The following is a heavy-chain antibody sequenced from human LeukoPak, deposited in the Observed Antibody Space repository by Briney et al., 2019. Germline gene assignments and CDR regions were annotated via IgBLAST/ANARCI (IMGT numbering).Heavy chain of an antibody. CDR1: GGSFSGYY. D-gene: IGHD3-9*01. CDR3: ARRYFDSYYYMDV. V-gene: IGHV4-34*01. J-gene: IGHJ6*03. CDR2: INHSGST. Sequence: SETLSLTCAVYGGSFSGYYWSWIRQPPGKGLEWIGEINHSGSTNYNPSLKSRVTISVDMSKNQFSLRLSSVTAADMAVYYCARRYFDSYYYMDVWGKGTTVTISS.